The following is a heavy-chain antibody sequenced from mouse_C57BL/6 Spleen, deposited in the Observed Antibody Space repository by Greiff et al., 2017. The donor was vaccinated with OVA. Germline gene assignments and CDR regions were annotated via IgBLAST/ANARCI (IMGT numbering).Heavy chain of an antibody. CDR1: GYTFTDYN. J-gene: IGHJ4*01. CDR2: INPNNGGT. Sequence: EVKLQESGPELVKPGASVKIPCKASGYTFTDYNMDWVKQSHGKSLEWIGDINPNNGGTIYNQKFKGKATLTVDKSSSTAYMELRSLTSEDTAVYYCARWEITTDYYAMDYWGQGTSVTVSS. V-gene: IGHV1-18*01. D-gene: IGHD2-4*01. CDR3: ARWEITTDYYAMDY.